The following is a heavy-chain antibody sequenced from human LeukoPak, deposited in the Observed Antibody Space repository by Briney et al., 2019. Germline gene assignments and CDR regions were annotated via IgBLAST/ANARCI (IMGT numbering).Heavy chain of an antibody. D-gene: IGHD2-15*01. Sequence: SETLSLTCAVYGGSFSGYYWSWIRQPPGKVLEWIGEINHSGSTNYNPSLKSRVTISVDTSKNQFSLKLSSVTAADTAVYYCARVGIYCSGGSCYSGGAFDIWGQGTMVTVSS. CDR1: GGSFSGYY. V-gene: IGHV4-34*01. CDR3: ARVGIYCSGGSCYSGGAFDI. CDR2: INHSGST. J-gene: IGHJ3*02.